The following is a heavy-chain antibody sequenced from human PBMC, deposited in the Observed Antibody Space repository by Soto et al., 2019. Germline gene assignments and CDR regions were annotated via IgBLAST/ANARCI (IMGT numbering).Heavy chain of an antibody. J-gene: IGHJ3*01. V-gene: IGHV3-21*06. CDR3: ARDLRGHYGP. Sequence: VGSLRLSCEGSGFNFRNFNMIWVRQAPGKGLEWVSSVSGSSSYIYYADPVKGRFTASRDNANNLVFLQMNGLRPEDTAMYYCARDLRGHYGPWGQGTMVTVSS. D-gene: IGHD4-17*01. CDR1: GFNFRNFN. CDR2: VSGSSSYI.